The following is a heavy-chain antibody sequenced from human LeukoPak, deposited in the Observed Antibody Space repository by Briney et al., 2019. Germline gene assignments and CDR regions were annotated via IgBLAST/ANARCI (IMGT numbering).Heavy chain of an antibody. CDR2: IRPTGDT. V-gene: IGHV3-13*01. J-gene: IGHJ5*02. CDR3: VRDICSSGHCYWFDP. Sequence: AGPLTLSCATSAFTFRTSDLHWVRQPTGKGLEWVSAIRPTGDTYYPRSVEGRFTISRENAKNSFYLQMNSLRAGDTAVYYCVRDICSSGHCYWFDPWGQGTLVTASS. CDR1: AFTFRTSD. D-gene: IGHD2-15*01.